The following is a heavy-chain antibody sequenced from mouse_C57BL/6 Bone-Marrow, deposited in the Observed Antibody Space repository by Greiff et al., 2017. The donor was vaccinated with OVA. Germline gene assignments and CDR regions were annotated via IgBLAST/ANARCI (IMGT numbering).Heavy chain of an antibody. CDR2: IYPGSGNT. D-gene: IGHD1-1*01. Sequence: VKLMESGAELVRPGASVKLSCKASGYTFTDYYINWVKQRPGQGLEWIARIYPGSGNTYYNEKFKGKATLTAEKSSSTAYMQLSSLTSEDSAVYFCARGDYYGSSSPYWYFDVWGTGTTVTVSS. V-gene: IGHV1-76*01. CDR1: GYTFTDYY. CDR3: ARGDYYGSSSPYWYFDV. J-gene: IGHJ1*03.